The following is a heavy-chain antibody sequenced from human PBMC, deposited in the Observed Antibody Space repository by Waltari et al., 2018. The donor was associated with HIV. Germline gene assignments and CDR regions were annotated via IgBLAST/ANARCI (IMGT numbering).Heavy chain of an antibody. CDR1: GGSISHGGYS. CDR2: RYDSGRT. D-gene: IGHD3-10*01. Sequence: QVQLQESGPGLVKPSQTLSLTCTVSGGSISHGGYSGSWIRQHLGKGLQWIGYRYDSGRTYYNPTLRSLVTLSVDTSKNQFALKVKSVTAADTAMYYCARDRDGSGALDYWGQGNLVTVSA. V-gene: IGHV4-31*01. CDR3: ARDRDGSGALDY. J-gene: IGHJ4*02.